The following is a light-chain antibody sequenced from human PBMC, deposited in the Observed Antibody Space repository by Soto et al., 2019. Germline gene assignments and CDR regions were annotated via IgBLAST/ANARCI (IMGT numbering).Light chain of an antibody. J-gene: IGLJ1*01. CDR1: NTDVGQDKS. V-gene: IGLV2-14*01. CDR3: VSYTDTDTLV. CDR2: EVT. Sequence: QSVLTQPASVSGSRGQSIIISCVGRNTDVGQDKSVSWYQQGPGKAPKLLIFEVTNRPSGVSNRFSGSRSGNTASLTISGLQPDDEGDYFCVSYTDTDTLVFGTGNKVTVL.